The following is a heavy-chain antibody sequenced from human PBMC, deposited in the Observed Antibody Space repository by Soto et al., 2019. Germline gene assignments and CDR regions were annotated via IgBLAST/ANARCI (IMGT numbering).Heavy chain of an antibody. CDR1: GFTFSTYS. V-gene: IGHV3-48*01. CDR3: TTDSPDTADFDC. J-gene: IGHJ4*02. Sequence: EVQLVESGGGLVQPGGSLRLSCAASGFTFSTYSMNWVRQAPGKGLEWLSYISSSSSPIYYADSVKGRFTISRDNVKNSLYLQMNSLRAEDTAVYYCTTDSPDTADFDCWGQGTLVTVSS. CDR2: ISSSSSPI.